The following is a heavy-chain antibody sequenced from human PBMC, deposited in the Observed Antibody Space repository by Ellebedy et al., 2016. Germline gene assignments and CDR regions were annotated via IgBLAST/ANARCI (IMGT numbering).Heavy chain of an antibody. Sequence: SETLSLTCTVSGGSIRSNSYYWGWIRQPPGKGLEWIGSIYYRGRTYYNPSLKSRVTISQDTSKNQFSLELISVTAADTAVYYCARQIGHTEPGYWGQGTLVTVSS. V-gene: IGHV4-39*01. J-gene: IGHJ4*02. D-gene: IGHD1-14*01. CDR2: IYYRGRT. CDR1: GGSIRSNSYY. CDR3: ARQIGHTEPGY.